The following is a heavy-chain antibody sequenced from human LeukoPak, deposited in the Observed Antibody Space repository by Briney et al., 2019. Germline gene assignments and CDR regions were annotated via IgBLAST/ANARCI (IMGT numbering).Heavy chain of an antibody. CDR1: GGSFSNYY. V-gene: IGHV4-34*01. D-gene: IGHD1-1*01. J-gene: IGHJ4*02. CDR3: ASQTGTPH. CDR2: INHSGST. Sequence: PSETLSLTCAVYGGSFSNYYWSWIRQPPGKGLEWIGEINHSGSTNYNPSLKSRVTISVDTSKNQFSLKLNSVTAADTAVYYCASQTGTPHWGQGTLVTVSS.